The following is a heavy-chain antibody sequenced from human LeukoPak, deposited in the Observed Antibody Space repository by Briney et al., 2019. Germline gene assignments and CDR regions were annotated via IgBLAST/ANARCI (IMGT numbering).Heavy chain of an antibody. CDR1: GYSFASYW. CDR3: ARNIEEYSSLQEDAFDI. D-gene: IGHD6-6*01. CDR2: IYPGDSDT. V-gene: IGHV5-51*01. Sequence: KHGESLKISCKGSGYSFASYWIAWVRQMPGKGLEWMGIIYPGDSDTRYSPSFQGQVTISADKSISTAYLQWSSLKASDTAMYYCARNIEEYSSLQEDAFDIWGQGTMVTVSS. J-gene: IGHJ3*02.